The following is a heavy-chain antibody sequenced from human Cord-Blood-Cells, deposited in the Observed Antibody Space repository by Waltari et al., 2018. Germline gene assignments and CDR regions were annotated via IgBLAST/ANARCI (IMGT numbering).Heavy chain of an antibody. CDR3: AGSGSYYAFDI. D-gene: IGHD1-26*01. J-gene: IGHJ3*02. Sequence: QLQLQESAPGLARPSETLSPTRTVPGGSIGSRLYNGGWIRQPPGKGLEWIGSIYYSGSTYYDPSLKRRVTISVDTSKNQFSLKLSSVTAADTAVYYCAGSGSYYAFDIWGQGTMVTVSS. V-gene: IGHV4-39*01. CDR1: GGSIGSRLYN. CDR2: IYYSGST.